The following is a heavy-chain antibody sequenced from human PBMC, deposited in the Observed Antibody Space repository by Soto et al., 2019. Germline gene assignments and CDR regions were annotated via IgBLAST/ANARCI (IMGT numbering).Heavy chain of an antibody. CDR1: GGSISSYY. D-gene: IGHD6-13*01. Sequence: SETLSLTCTVSGGSISSYYLSWIRQPPGKGLEWIGYIYYSGSTNYNPSLKSRVTMSVDTSKNQFSLKLSSVTAADTAVYYCARKLGIADRYWFDPWGQGTLVTVSS. J-gene: IGHJ5*02. CDR3: ARKLGIADRYWFDP. V-gene: IGHV4-59*08. CDR2: IYYSGST.